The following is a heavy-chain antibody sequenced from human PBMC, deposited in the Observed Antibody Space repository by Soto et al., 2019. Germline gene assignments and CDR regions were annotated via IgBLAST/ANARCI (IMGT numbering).Heavy chain of an antibody. V-gene: IGHV3-30-3*01. CDR2: ISYDGSNK. Sequence: RGSLRLSCAASGFTFSSYAMRWFRQSPGKGLEWVAVISYDGSNKYYADSVKGRFTISRDNSKNTLYLQMNSLRAEDTAVYYCARDSSGYYSLEYYYGMDVWGQGTTVTVSS. D-gene: IGHD3-22*01. CDR1: GFTFSSYA. J-gene: IGHJ6*02. CDR3: ARDSSGYYSLEYYYGMDV.